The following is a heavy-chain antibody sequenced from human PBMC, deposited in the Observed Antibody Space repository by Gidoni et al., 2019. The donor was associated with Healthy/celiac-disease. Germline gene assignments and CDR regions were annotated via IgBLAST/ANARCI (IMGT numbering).Heavy chain of an antibody. CDR2: IKSKTEGGTT. CDR3: TTGSPIDY. CDR1: GFIFSKAW. J-gene: IGHJ4*02. Sequence: ELHLVESGGGLVKPGGPIRLPYAASGFIFSKAWMSWVRQAPGKGLEWVGRIKSKTEGGTTDYAAPVKGRFSISRDDSKNTLYLQMNSLKTEDTAVYYCTTGSPIDYWGQGALVTVSS. V-gene: IGHV3-15*01. D-gene: IGHD1-26*01.